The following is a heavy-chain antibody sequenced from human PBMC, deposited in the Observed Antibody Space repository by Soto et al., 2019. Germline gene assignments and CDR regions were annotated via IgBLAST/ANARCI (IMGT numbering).Heavy chain of an antibody. Sequence: GGSLRLSCAASGFTVSSNYMSWVRQAPGKGLEWVSVIYSGGSTYYADSVKGRFTISRDNSKNTLYLQMNSLRAEDTAVYYCARALLVRGAAYGMDVWGQGTTVTVSS. CDR2: IYSGGST. V-gene: IGHV3-53*01. D-gene: IGHD3-10*01. CDR1: GFTVSSNY. J-gene: IGHJ6*02. CDR3: ARALLVRGAAYGMDV.